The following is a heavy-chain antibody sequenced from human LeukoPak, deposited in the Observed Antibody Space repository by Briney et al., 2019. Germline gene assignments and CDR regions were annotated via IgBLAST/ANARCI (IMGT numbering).Heavy chain of an antibody. CDR2: IKSKTDGGTT. D-gene: IGHD2-2*01. Sequence: GGSLRLSCAASGFTFSSYAMSWVRQAPGKGLEWVGRIKSKTDGGTTDYAAPVKGRFSISREDSKNTLYLQMNSLKTEDTAVYYCTTVVGGKFRSSTSCFDYWGQGTLVTVSS. CDR3: TTVVGGKFRSSTSCFDY. J-gene: IGHJ4*02. V-gene: IGHV3-15*01. CDR1: GFTFSSYA.